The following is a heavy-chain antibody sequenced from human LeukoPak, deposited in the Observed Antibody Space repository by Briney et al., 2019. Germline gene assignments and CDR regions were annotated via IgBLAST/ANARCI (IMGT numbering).Heavy chain of an antibody. Sequence: PGRSLRLSCAASGFTFSSYGMHWVRQAPGKGLEWVAVISYDGGNKYYADSVKGRFTISRDNSKNTLYLQMNSLRAEDTAVYYCAKESGSYLDYWGQGTLVTVSS. CDR3: AKESGSYLDY. CDR1: GFTFSSYG. V-gene: IGHV3-30*18. J-gene: IGHJ4*02. CDR2: ISYDGGNK. D-gene: IGHD1-26*01.